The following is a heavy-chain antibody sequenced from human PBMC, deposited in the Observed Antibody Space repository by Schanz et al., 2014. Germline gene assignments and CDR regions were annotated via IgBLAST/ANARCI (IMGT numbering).Heavy chain of an antibody. CDR1: GYTFTSHG. Sequence: QVQLIQSGAEVKKPGASVKVSCTASGYTFTSHGISWVRQAPGQGLEWMGWITAYNGDTNYALKLQGRVTMTTDTSTSTAYMELRSLRSDDTAVYYCARVQDDILTGSEYYYGMDVWGQGTTVTVSS. CDR2: ITAYNGDT. CDR3: ARVQDDILTGSEYYYGMDV. D-gene: IGHD3-9*01. V-gene: IGHV1-18*01. J-gene: IGHJ6*02.